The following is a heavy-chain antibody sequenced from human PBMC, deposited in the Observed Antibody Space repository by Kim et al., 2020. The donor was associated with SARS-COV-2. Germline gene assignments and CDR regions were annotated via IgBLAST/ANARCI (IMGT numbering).Heavy chain of an antibody. D-gene: IGHD5-12*01. CDR3: ARVYSGYDYYFDY. V-gene: IGHV3-30*01. Sequence: ADSVKGRFTISRDNSKNTLYLQMNSLRADDTAVYYCARVYSGYDYYFDYWGQGTLVTVSS. J-gene: IGHJ4*02.